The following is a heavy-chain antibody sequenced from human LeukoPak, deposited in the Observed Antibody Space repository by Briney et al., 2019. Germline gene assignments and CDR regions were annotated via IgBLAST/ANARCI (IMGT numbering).Heavy chain of an antibody. Sequence: GGSLRLSCAASGFSFSNTWMHWVRQAPGKGLVWVARIKSDGSGITYADSVEGRFTISRDNPGNTLYLQMNSLRGEDTAVYYCARERGVSHPFDYWGQGTPVTVSS. V-gene: IGHV3-74*01. CDR3: ARERGVSHPFDY. CDR1: GFSFSNTW. D-gene: IGHD2-21*01. CDR2: IKSDGSGI. J-gene: IGHJ4*02.